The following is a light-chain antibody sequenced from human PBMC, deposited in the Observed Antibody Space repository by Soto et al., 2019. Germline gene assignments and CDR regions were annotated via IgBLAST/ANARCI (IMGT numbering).Light chain of an antibody. CDR3: AAWDGSLNGYV. CDR1: SSNIGSYA. V-gene: IGLV1-44*01. J-gene: IGLJ1*01. Sequence: QSVLTQPPSASGTHGQRVTISCSGSSSNIGSYAVNWYHQLPGTAPKLLIHSNNQRPSGVPDRFSGSKSGTSASLAITGLQSEDEADYYCAAWDGSLNGYVFGTGTKVTVL. CDR2: SNN.